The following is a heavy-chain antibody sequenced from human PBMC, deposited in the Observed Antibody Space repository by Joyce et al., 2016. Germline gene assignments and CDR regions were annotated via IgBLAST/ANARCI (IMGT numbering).Heavy chain of an antibody. J-gene: IGHJ4*02. CDR2: LNPDPYNA. Sequence: QVILVQSGAEVKKPGASLKVSCKTPGDTFSAYDIHWLRQAPGHGLEWLGWLNPDPYNAIYAQKFRGRVTFNRVSSTRSAYMEVTGLTSDDTAVYFCARSLFFHWGRLESWGQGTPVTV. V-gene: IGHV1-8*03. CDR1: GDTFSAYD. D-gene: IGHD3-9*01. CDR3: ARSLFFHWGRLES.